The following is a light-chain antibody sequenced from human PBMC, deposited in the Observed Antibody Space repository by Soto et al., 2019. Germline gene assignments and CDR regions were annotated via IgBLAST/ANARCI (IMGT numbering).Light chain of an antibody. V-gene: IGKV3-20*01. CDR1: EAVSTN. Sequence: ERVMTQSPATLSVFPGEGATLSCRASEAVSTNLAWYQQKPGQAPRLLIYDASNRATGIPARFSGSGSGTDFTLTISRLEPEDFAVYYCQQYGSSPLTFGGGTKV. CDR2: DAS. J-gene: IGKJ4*01. CDR3: QQYGSSPLT.